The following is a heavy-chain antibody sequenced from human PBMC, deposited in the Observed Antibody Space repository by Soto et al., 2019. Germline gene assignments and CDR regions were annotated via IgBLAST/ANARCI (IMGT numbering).Heavy chain of an antibody. J-gene: IGHJ6*03. CDR3: ARDGSKEREAVARTYYYYMDV. CDR1: GGSISSGGYY. Sequence: SETLSLTCTVSGGSISSGGYYWSWIRQHPGKGLEWIGYIYYSGSTYYNPSLKSRVTISVDTSKNQFSLKLSSVTAADTAVYYCARDGSKEREAVARTYYYYMDVWGKGTTVTVSS. CDR2: IYYSGST. V-gene: IGHV4-31*03. D-gene: IGHD6-19*01.